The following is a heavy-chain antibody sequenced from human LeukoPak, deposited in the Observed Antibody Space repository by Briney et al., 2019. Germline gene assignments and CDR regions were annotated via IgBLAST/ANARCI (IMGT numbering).Heavy chain of an antibody. CDR2: MNPNTGRT. V-gene: IGHV1-8*01. CDR3: ARLSQTPDYYSNGGYYYLGY. Sequence: VASVNVSCKASRYTFTSYDINWVREAAGQGLEWMGWMNPNTGRTGFAQKFQGRLTMTRDTSISTAYMELSSLRSEDTAVYYCARLSQTPDYYSNGGYYYLGYWGQGTPVTVSS. J-gene: IGHJ4*02. CDR1: RYTFTSYD. D-gene: IGHD3-22*01.